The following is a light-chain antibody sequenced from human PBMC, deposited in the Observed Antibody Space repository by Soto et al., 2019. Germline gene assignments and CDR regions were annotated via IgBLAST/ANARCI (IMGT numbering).Light chain of an antibody. CDR1: QSVSSGY. V-gene: IGKV3-20*01. CDR2: GAS. CDR3: QQYGSSPFT. Sequence: EIVLTQSPGTLSSSPGERATLSCRASQSVSSGYLAWYQQKPGQAPRLLIYGASSRATGIPDRFSGSGSGTDFTLTISRLEPEDFAVYYCQQYGSSPFTFGPGTKVDIK. J-gene: IGKJ3*01.